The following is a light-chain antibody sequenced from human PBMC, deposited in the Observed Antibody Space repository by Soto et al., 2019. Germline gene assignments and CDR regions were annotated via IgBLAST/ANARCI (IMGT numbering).Light chain of an antibody. V-gene: IGKV1-5*01. CDR1: LRVXSW. Sequence: ILGTKSPAILSASVGDSFTISCRASLRVXSWLAWYQRKPGKAPKLLXDDASSLETGVPSRLSGIGSGTEFTLPITSLQPEDLAVYYCQQYESDALTFGQGTKVDI. CDR2: DAS. J-gene: IGKJ1*01. CDR3: QQYESDALT.